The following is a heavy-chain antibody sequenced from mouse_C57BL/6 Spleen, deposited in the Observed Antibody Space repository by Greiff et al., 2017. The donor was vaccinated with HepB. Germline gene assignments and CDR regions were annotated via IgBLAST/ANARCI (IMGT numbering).Heavy chain of an antibody. CDR3: ARARAYYGSSPFDS. CDR1: GYAFTNYL. J-gene: IGHJ2*01. CDR2: INPGSGGT. D-gene: IGHD1-1*01. Sequence: VQLVESGAELVRPGTSVKVSCKASGYAFTNYLIEWVKQRPGQGLEWIGVINPGSGGTNYNEKFKGKATLTADKSSSTPYMQLSSLTSEDSAVYFCARARAYYGSSPFDSWGQGTTLTVSS. V-gene: IGHV1-54*01.